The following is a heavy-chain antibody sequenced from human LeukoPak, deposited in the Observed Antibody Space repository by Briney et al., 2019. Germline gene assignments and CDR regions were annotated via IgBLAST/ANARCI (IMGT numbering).Heavy chain of an antibody. CDR1: GFTFSSYW. CDR2: ISTDGSSR. CDR3: ASYLTSIPSGMDV. V-gene: IGHV3-74*01. Sequence: GGSLRLSCAASGFTFSSYWMHWLRQEPRKGLVWVSRISTDGSSRSYADSVKGRLTISRDNGKNTLYLQMNSLRAEDTAVYYCASYLTSIPSGMDVWGQGATVTVSS. J-gene: IGHJ6*02. D-gene: IGHD2/OR15-2a*01.